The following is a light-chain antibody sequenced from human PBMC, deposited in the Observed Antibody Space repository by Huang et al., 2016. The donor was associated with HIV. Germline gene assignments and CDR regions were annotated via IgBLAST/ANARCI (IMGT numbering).Light chain of an antibody. CDR3: QQSYSTPIT. J-gene: IGKJ5*01. CDR1: QSTSND. V-gene: IGKV1-39*01. Sequence: DIQMTQSPSSLSASVGDRVTITCRASQSTSNDLNWYQQKPGKAPKLLIYAASSLQSGVPSRFSGSGSGTDFTLTISSLQPEDSATYYCQQSYSTPITFGQGTRLEMK. CDR2: AAS.